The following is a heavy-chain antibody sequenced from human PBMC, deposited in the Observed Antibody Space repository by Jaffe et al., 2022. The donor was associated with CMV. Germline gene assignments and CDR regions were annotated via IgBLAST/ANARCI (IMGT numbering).Heavy chain of an antibody. CDR3: AKDRRKYYSYWSAYYTGNHCDRGAKCYGMDV. CDR1: GFTFSSYA. V-gene: IGHV3-30*18. D-gene: IGHD3-3*01. J-gene: IGHJ6*02. Sequence: QVHLVESGGHVVQPGTSLRLSCAVSGFTFSSYAIHWVRQAPGKGLEWVAVIAFDGSSKYYADSVKGRFTISRDNYKNTVYLQMDSLRAEDTAVYHCAKDRRKYYSYWSAYYTGNHCDRGAKCYGMDVWGHGTTVTVSS. CDR2: IAFDGSSK.